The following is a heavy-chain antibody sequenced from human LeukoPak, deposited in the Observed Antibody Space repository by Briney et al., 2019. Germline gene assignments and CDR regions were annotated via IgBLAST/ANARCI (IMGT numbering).Heavy chain of an antibody. Sequence: SETLSLTCTVSGGSISRSPYYWGWIRQSPGKGLEWIGRIYNSGSVDYNPSLKSRVTISVDTSKNQFSLKLSSVTAADTAVYYCARSIAVAGPKHFDYWGQGTLVTVSS. J-gene: IGHJ4*02. V-gene: IGHV4-39*07. CDR2: IYNSGSV. CDR3: ARSIAVAGPKHFDY. D-gene: IGHD6-19*01. CDR1: GGSISRSPYY.